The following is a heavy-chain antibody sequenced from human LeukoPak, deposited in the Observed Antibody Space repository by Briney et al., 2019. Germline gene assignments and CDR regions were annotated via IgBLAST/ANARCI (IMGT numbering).Heavy chain of an antibody. Sequence: GGSLKISCKGSGYSFTSYWIGWVRQMPGKGLEWMGIIYPGDSDTRYSPSFQGQVTISADKSISTAYLQWSSLKASDTAMYYCARQGQQLVTRSWFDPWGQGTLVTVSS. D-gene: IGHD6-13*01. J-gene: IGHJ5*02. CDR3: ARQGQQLVTRSWFDP. V-gene: IGHV5-51*01. CDR1: GYSFTSYW. CDR2: IYPGDSDT.